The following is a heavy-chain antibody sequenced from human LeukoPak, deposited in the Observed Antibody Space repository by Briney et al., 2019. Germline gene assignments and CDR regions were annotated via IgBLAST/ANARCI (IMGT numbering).Heavy chain of an antibody. CDR2: IYPGDSDT. CDR3: ARHPYDSSGYYYGFDY. J-gene: IGHJ4*02. V-gene: IGHV5-51*01. CDR1: ANSFTSHW. Sequence: GESLKISCKNSANSFTSHWIGWVRQMPGKSLEWMGNIYPGDSDTRYSPSFQGQVTISADKSISTAYLQWNSLKASDTAMYYCARHPYDSSGYYYGFDYWGQGTLVTVSS. D-gene: IGHD3-22*01.